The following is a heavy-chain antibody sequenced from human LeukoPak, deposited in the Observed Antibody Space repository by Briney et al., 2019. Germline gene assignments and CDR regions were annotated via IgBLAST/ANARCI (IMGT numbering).Heavy chain of an antibody. V-gene: IGHV3-74*01. D-gene: IGHD2/OR15-2a*01. J-gene: IGHJ4*02. Sequence: PGGSLKLSWAASGXTFSHHYMHWVRQAPGKGLVWVARIDIDGGTGYADSVKGRFTISRDNAKNTVYLQMNSLRAEDTAVYYCARDLEYTFDYWGQGTSVTVSS. CDR3: ARDLEYTFDY. CDR1: GXTFSHHY. CDR2: IDIDGGT.